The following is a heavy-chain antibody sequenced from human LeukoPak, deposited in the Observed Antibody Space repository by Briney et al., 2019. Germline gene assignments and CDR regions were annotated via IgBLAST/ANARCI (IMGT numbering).Heavy chain of an antibody. V-gene: IGHV3-30*04. CDR2: ITHDGTNK. J-gene: IGHJ4*02. CDR1: GFTFSTYS. D-gene: IGHD4-17*01. CDR3: ARGVWATVTTRDYFGY. Sequence: PGRSLRLSCAASGFTFSTYSMHWVRQAPGKGLEWVALITHDGTNKYYADSVKGRFTISRDNSKNTLYLQMNSLRAEDTAVYYCARGVWATVTTRDYFGYWGQGTLVTVSS.